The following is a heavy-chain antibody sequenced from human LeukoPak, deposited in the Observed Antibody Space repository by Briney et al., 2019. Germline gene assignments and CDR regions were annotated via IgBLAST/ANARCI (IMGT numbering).Heavy chain of an antibody. V-gene: IGHV3-48*03. CDR2: ISSSGSTI. Sequence: PGGSLRLSCAASGFTFSSYEMNWVRQAPGKGLEWVSYISSSGSTIYYADSVKGRFTISRDNAKNSLYLQMNSLRAEDTAVYYCAKDLFNVGYCSSTSCYFYAFDIWGQGTMVTVSS. D-gene: IGHD2-2*01. J-gene: IGHJ3*02. CDR1: GFTFSSYE. CDR3: AKDLFNVGYCSSTSCYFYAFDI.